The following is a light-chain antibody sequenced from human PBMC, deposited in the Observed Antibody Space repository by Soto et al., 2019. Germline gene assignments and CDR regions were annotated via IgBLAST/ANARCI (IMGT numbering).Light chain of an antibody. CDR1: NSDVGRYKF. CDR3: SSYAGSKMGV. Sequence: QSVLTQPPSASGSPGQSLTISCTGTNSDVGRYKFVSWYQQHPGKAPKLIIYEVTQWPSGVPDRFSASKSGNTASLAVSGLQAEDEADYYCSSYAGSKMGVFGTGTKVTVL. CDR2: EVT. V-gene: IGLV2-8*01. J-gene: IGLJ1*01.